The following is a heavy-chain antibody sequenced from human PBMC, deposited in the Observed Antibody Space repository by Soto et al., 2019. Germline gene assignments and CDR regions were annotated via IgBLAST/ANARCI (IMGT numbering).Heavy chain of an antibody. V-gene: IGHV4-34*01. Sequence: QVQLQQWGAGLLKPSETLSLTCAVYGGSFSGYYWSWIRQPPGKGLEWIGEINHSGRTNNNPSLKSRVTISVDPSKNHSSLKLSSVTAADTAVYYCARGGTAMVIGWFDPWGQGTLVTVSS. CDR1: GGSFSGYY. J-gene: IGHJ5*02. D-gene: IGHD5-18*01. CDR3: ARGGTAMVIGWFDP. CDR2: INHSGRT.